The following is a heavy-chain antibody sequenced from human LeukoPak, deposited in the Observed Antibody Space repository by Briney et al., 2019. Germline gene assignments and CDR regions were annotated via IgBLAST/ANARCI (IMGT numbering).Heavy chain of an antibody. V-gene: IGHV1-8*01. J-gene: IGHJ4*02. CDR2: MNPNSGNT. D-gene: IGHD3-9*01. CDR1: GYTFTNYD. Sequence: EASVKVSCKASGYTFTNYDINWVRQATGQGLEWMGWMNPNSGNTGYAQKFQGRVTMTGNTSISTAYMELSSLRSEDTAVYYCARRPSKYYDILTGYYRSEFDYWGQGTLVTVSS. CDR3: ARRPSKYYDILTGYYRSEFDY.